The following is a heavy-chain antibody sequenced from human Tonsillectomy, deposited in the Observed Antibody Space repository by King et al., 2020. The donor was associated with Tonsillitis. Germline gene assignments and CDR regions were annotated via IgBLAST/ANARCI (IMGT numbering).Heavy chain of an antibody. Sequence: VQLVESGPGLVRPSQTLSLICSVSGDSLTSGGYFWSWIRQHPDKGLEWIGSIYHSGPTYHTPSLRSRLFMSVDTSKNQFSLRLTSVTAAGTAVYYCARNRDYGDYVDFWGQGTLVAVSS. V-gene: IGHV4-31*03. CDR1: GDSLTSGGYF. CDR3: ARNRDYGDYVDF. CDR2: IYHSGPT. D-gene: IGHD4-17*01. J-gene: IGHJ4*02.